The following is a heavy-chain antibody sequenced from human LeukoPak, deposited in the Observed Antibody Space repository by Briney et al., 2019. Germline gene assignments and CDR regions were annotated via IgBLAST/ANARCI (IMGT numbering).Heavy chain of an antibody. D-gene: IGHD3-22*01. CDR2: ISWNSGII. CDR1: GFTFDDSA. Sequence: PGRSLRLSCAASGFTFDDSAMHWVRQVPGKGLEWVSGISWNSGIIDYADSVKGRFTISRDNAKNSLYLQMDNLRPDDTAFYCAKAPPYYSDSSGYFQHWGQGTLVTVSS. V-gene: IGHV3-9*01. CDR3: AKAPPYYSDSSGYFQH. J-gene: IGHJ1*01.